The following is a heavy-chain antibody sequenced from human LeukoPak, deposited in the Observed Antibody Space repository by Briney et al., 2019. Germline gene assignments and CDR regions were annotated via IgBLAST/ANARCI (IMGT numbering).Heavy chain of an antibody. CDR1: GYTFTGYY. J-gene: IGHJ6*02. Sequence: GASVKVSCKASGYTFTGYYMHWVRQAPGQGLEWMGWINPNSGGTNYAQKFQGRVTMTRDTSISTAYMELSRLRSDDTAVYYRARRELVGYYYGMDVWGQGTTVTVSS. V-gene: IGHV1-2*02. CDR2: INPNSGGT. CDR3: ARRELVGYYYGMDV. D-gene: IGHD1-1*01.